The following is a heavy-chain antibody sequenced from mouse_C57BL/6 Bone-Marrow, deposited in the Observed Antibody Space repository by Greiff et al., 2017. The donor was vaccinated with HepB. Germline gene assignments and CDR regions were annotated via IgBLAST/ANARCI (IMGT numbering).Heavy chain of an antibody. CDR2: ISSGGYYI. Sequence: EVKLMESGEGLVKPGGSLKLSCAASGFTFSSYAMSWVRQTPEKRLEWVAYISSGGYYIYYADTVKGRFTISRDNARNTLYLQMSSLKSEDTAMYYCTREGGNAFDYWGQGTTLTVSS. D-gene: IGHD2-1*01. V-gene: IGHV5-9-1*02. J-gene: IGHJ2*01. CDR3: TREGGNAFDY. CDR1: GFTFSSYA.